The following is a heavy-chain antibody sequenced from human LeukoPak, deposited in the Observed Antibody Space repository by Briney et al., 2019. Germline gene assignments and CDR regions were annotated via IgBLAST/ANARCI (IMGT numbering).Heavy chain of an antibody. J-gene: IGHJ4*02. CDR1: GFTFSSNG. CDR3: AKDIRAAYYYDSSGYYWGLDY. D-gene: IGHD3-22*01. Sequence: GGSLRLSCAASGFTFSSNGMHWVRQAPGKGLEWVAVISYDGSNKYYADSVKGRFSISRENSKNTLYLQMNSLRAEDTAVYYCAKDIRAAYYYDSSGYYWGLDYWGQGTLVTVSS. V-gene: IGHV3-30*18. CDR2: ISYDGSNK.